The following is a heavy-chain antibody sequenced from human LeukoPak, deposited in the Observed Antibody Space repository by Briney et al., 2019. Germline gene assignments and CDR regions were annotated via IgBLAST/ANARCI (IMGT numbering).Heavy chain of an antibody. V-gene: IGHV3-30*04. CDR3: ARGGGAPTNFFDY. CDR1: GFTFSTYP. Sequence: GTSLRLSCAASGFTFSTYPIHWVRQAPGKGLEWESVISYDGSYRYYADFVKGRFTISRDNSRNTLYVQLNSLRPEDTAVYYCARGGGAPTNFFDYWGQGTLVTVSS. J-gene: IGHJ4*02. CDR2: ISYDGSYR. D-gene: IGHD3-16*01.